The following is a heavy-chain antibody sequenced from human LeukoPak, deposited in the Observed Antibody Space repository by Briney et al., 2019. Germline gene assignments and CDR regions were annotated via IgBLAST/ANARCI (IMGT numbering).Heavy chain of an antibody. CDR1: GFTFSSYW. Sequence: GGSLRLSCAASGFTFSSYWMTWVRQAPGKGLEWVANIKLDVSETYYVDSVRGRFTISRDNSKNTLYLQMDSLRADDTAKYYCAKDSPVATWWGQGTLVTVSS. J-gene: IGHJ4*02. CDR3: AKDSPVATW. D-gene: IGHD1-26*01. V-gene: IGHV3-7*03. CDR2: IKLDVSET.